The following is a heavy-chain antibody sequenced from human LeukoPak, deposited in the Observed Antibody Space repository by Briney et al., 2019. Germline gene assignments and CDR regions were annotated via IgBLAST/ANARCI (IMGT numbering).Heavy chain of an antibody. J-gene: IGHJ5*02. CDR2: IYYSGST. CDR3: ARDALNSSGWYRSYNWFDP. D-gene: IGHD6-19*01. Sequence: KTSETLSLTCTVSGGSISSYYWSWIRQPPGKGLEWIGYIYYSGSTNYNPSLKSRVTISVDTSKNQFSLKLSSVTAADTAVYYCARDALNSSGWYRSYNWFDPWGQGTLVTVSS. CDR1: GGSISSYY. V-gene: IGHV4-59*01.